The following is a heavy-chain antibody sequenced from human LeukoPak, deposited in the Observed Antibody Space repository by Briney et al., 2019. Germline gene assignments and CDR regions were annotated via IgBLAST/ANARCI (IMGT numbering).Heavy chain of an antibody. CDR1: GFAFSAYG. D-gene: IGHD5-12*01. Sequence: PGGTLRLSCAASGFAFSAYGMSWVRQAPGKGLVWVSRINSYGSSTSYADSVKGRFTISRDNAKNSLYLQMNSLRAEDTAVYYCARDRLRGAFDIWGQGTMVTVSS. V-gene: IGHV3-74*01. CDR2: INSYGSST. CDR3: ARDRLRGAFDI. J-gene: IGHJ3*02.